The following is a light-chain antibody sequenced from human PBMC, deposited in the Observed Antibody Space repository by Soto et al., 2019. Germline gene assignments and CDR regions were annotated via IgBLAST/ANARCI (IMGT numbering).Light chain of an antibody. J-gene: IGLJ1*01. CDR1: SSDVGGYNF. CDR3: CSYASSYTGV. Sequence: QSALTQPRSVSGSPGQSVTISCTGTSSDVGGYNFVSWYQHHPGKAPKLMIYDVSKRPSGVPDRFSGSKSGNTASLTISGLQAEDEADYYCCSYASSYTGVFGTGTKLTVL. V-gene: IGLV2-11*01. CDR2: DVS.